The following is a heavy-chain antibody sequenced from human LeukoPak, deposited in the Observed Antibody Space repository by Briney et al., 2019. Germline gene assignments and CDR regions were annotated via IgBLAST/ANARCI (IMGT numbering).Heavy chain of an antibody. D-gene: IGHD2-2*01. CDR3: AGGYCSSTSCYGVYYYYGMDV. CDR2: IIPIFGTA. J-gene: IGHJ6*02. Sequence: ASVKVSCKASGYTFTSYAMNWVRQAPGQGLEWMGGIIPIFGTANYAQKFQGRVTITADESTSTAYMELSSLRSEDTAVYYCAGGYCSSTSCYGVYYYYGMDVWGQGTTVTVSS. CDR1: GYTFTSYA. V-gene: IGHV1-69*13.